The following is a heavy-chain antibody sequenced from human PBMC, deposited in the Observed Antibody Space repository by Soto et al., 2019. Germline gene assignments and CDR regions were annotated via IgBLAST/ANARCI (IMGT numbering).Heavy chain of an antibody. D-gene: IGHD1-26*01. J-gene: IGHJ2*01. CDR2: IIPIFGTA. CDR1: GGTFSSYA. CDR3: ARVDGSYYFWYFDL. V-gene: IGHV1-69*01. Sequence: QVQLVQSGAEVKKPGSSVKVSCKASGGTFSSYAISWVRQAPGQGLEWMGGIIPIFGTANYAQKFQGRVTITADESTSTAYMERSSLRSEDTAVYYCARVDGSYYFWYFDLWGRGTLVTVSS.